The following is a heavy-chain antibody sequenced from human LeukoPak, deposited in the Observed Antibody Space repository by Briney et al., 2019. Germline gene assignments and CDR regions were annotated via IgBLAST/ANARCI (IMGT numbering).Heavy chain of an antibody. CDR2: INPSGGST. J-gene: IGHJ5*02. CDR1: GYTFTSYY. D-gene: IGHD2-8*01. Sequence: ASVKVSCKASGYTFTSYYMHWLRQAPGQGLEWMGIINPSGGSTSYAQKFQGRVTMTRDTSTSTVYMELSSLRSEDTAVYYCARAGYCTNGVCPQHWFDPWGQGTLVTVSS. V-gene: IGHV1-46*01. CDR3: ARAGYCTNGVCPQHWFDP.